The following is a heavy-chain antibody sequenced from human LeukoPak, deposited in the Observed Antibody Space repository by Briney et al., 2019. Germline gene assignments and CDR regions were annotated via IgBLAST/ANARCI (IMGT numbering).Heavy chain of an antibody. J-gene: IGHJ4*02. CDR3: ARDRSSGWNKYFDC. CDR1: GYTFSSYY. D-gene: IGHD6-19*01. V-gene: IGHV1-46*01. Sequence: ASVKVSCKASGYTFSSYYVHWVRQAPGQGLEWMGMIIPSDGFTSYAQKFQGRVTMTRDMSTSTVYMELSSLRSDDTAVYYCARDRSSGWNKYFDCWGQGTLVTVSS. CDR2: IIPSDGFT.